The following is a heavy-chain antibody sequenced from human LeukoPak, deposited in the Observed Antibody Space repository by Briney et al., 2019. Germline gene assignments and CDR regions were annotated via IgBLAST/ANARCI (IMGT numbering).Heavy chain of an antibody. J-gene: IGHJ4*02. CDR3: AKAPVTSCRGAYCYPFDS. D-gene: IGHD2-21*01. CDR1: GFTFTNNF. CDR2: IKQDGSET. V-gene: IGHV3-7*03. Sequence: GGSLRLSCAASGFTFTNNFMSWVRQVPGKGLEWVANIKQDGSETTYADSVRGRFTIFRDNSKNTLYLQMNSLRAEDAAVYFCAKAPVTSCRGAYCYPFDSWGQGTLVTVSS.